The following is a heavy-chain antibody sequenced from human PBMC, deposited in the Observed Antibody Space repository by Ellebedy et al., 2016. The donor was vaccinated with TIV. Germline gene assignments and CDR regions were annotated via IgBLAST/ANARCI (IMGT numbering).Heavy chain of an antibody. CDR3: ARATYSGYDRGYYYGMDV. J-gene: IGHJ6*02. CDR2: INPSGGST. D-gene: IGHD5-12*01. V-gene: IGHV1-46*01. CDR1: GYTFTSYY. Sequence: ASVKVSCKASGYTFTSYYMHWVRQAPGQGLEWMGIINPSGGSTSYAQKFQGRVTMTRDTSTSTVYMELSSLRSEDTAVYYCARATYSGYDRGYYYGMDVWGQGTTVTVSS.